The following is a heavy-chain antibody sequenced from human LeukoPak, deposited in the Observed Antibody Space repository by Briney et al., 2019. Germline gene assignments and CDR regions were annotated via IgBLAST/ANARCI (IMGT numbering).Heavy chain of an antibody. CDR1: GFTFKNYG. V-gene: IGHV3-30*03. CDR2: ISYDGYDK. CDR3: ARDFFPIVDSSWYEIGY. D-gene: IGHD6-13*01. Sequence: LGGSLRLSCAASGFTFKNYGMHWVRQVPGKGLEWVTLISYDGYDKSYADSVRGRFTISRDNSKNTLYLQMDSLRSEDTAVYYCARDFFPIVDSSWYEIGYWGQGTLVTVSS. J-gene: IGHJ4*02.